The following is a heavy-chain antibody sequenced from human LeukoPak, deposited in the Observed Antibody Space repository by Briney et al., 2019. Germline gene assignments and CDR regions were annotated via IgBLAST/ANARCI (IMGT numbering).Heavy chain of an antibody. CDR1: GGSISTYY. D-gene: IGHD3-3*02. J-gene: IGHJ4*02. CDR3: ARGGIRQTFDN. CDR2: IYYSGST. Sequence: SETLSLTCTVSGGSISTYYWNWIRQPPGKGLEWIGYIYYSGSTNYNPSLKSRVTISVDASKNQFSLNLTSVTAADTAVYYCARGGIRQTFDNWGQGTLVTVSS. V-gene: IGHV4-59*01.